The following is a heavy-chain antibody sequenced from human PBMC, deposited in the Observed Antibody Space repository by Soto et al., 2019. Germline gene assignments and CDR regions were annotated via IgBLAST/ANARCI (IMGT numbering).Heavy chain of an antibody. J-gene: IGHJ5*02. Sequence: ASVKVSCKASGFSFSDYFMHWVRQAPGQGLEWMGIINPSGDSRNYAQKSQGRITITRDTSTSTVYMDLSSLRYEDTAVYYCARDNCQSDETPAASSWFHPWGQGTPVTVSS. CDR1: GFSFSDYF. CDR2: INPSGDSR. D-gene: IGHD2-15*01. V-gene: IGHV1-46*01. CDR3: ARDNCQSDETPAASSWFHP.